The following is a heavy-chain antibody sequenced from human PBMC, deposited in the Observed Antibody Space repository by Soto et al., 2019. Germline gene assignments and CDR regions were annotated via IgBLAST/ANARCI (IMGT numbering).Heavy chain of an antibody. CDR1: GFAFNNYA. CDR2: LSGSGGST. Sequence: DVTLLESGGGVVQPGGSLRLSCAASGFAFNNYALNWVRPAPGKGLEWVSPLSGSGGSTDYAASVKGRFSISKDSSKNTLYLHMNSLRAEDTALYFWAKEGPYSNSWSSAGDLQHWGLGTQGTVSS. D-gene: IGHD6-13*01. CDR3: AKEGPYSNSWSSAGDLQH. V-gene: IGHV3-23*01. J-gene: IGHJ1*01.